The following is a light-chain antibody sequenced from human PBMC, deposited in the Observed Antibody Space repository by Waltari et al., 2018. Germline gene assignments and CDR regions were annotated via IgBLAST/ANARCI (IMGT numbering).Light chain of an antibody. V-gene: IGKV3-20*01. CDR3: QNYERLPVT. J-gene: IGKJ1*01. CDR2: GAS. Sequence: EVVLTQSPGTLSFSPGERATLSCRASQSIGRTLTWYQQKPGQSPRLLMSGASIRAAGIPDRFSGSGSGTDFILTITRLEPEDFAVYYCQNYERLPVTFGQGTKVEIK. CDR1: QSIGRT.